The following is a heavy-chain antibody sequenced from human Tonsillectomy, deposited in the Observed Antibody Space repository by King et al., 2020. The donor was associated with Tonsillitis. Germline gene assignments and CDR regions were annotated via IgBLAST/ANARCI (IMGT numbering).Heavy chain of an antibody. D-gene: IGHD1-26*01. CDR2: IYHSGST. V-gene: IGHV4-38-2*01. CDR1: GYSISSGYY. J-gene: IGHJ4*02. Sequence: QLQESGPGLVKPSETLSLTCAVSGYSISSGYYWGWIRQPPGKGLEWIGSIYHSGSTYYNPSLKSRVTISVDTSKNQFSLKLSSVTAADTAVYYRARGVGGSYYFDYWGQGTLVTVSS. CDR3: ARGVGGSYYFDY.